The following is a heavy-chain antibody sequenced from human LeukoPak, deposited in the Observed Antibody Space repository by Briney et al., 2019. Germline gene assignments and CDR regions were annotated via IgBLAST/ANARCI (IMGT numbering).Heavy chain of an antibody. D-gene: IGHD6-13*01. CDR2: INAYNGNT. CDR3: ARDRHIAAAVYYYYMDV. V-gene: IGHV1-18*01. CDR1: GYTFTNYI. Sequence: ASVKVPCKASGYTFTNYIISWVRQAPGQGLEWMGWINAYNGNTDYAQRVQGRVTMTTDTSTSTAYMELRSLRSDDTAVYYCARDRHIAAAVYYYYMDVWGKGTPVTVSS. J-gene: IGHJ6*03.